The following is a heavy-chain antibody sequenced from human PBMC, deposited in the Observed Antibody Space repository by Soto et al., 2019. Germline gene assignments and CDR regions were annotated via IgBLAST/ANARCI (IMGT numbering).Heavy chain of an antibody. Sequence: QVQLVESGGGVVQPGRSLRLSCAASGFTFSSYGMQWVRQAPGKGLDREAVIWCDGSNKYYADSVKGRFTISRDNSKNTLYLQMNSLSAEDTAVYDCARARCSGQENDYWGQGTLVTVSS. J-gene: IGHJ4*02. V-gene: IGHV3-33*01. CDR3: ARARCSGQENDY. CDR2: IWCDGSNK. CDR1: GFTFSSYG. D-gene: IGHD6-19*01.